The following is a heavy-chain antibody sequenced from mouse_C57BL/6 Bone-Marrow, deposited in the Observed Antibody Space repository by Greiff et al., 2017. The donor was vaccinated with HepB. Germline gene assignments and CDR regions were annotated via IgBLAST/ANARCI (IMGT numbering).Heavy chain of an antibody. CDR3: ARGGLTTVVAGNYFDY. D-gene: IGHD1-1*01. CDR2: INYDGSST. Sequence: EVMLVESEGGLVQPGSSMKLSCTASGFTFSDYYMAWVRQVPEKGLEWVANINYDGSSTYYLDSLKSRFIISRDNAKNILYLQMSSLKSEDTATYYCARGGLTTVVAGNYFDYWGQGTTLTVSS. V-gene: IGHV5-16*01. CDR1: GFTFSDYY. J-gene: IGHJ2*01.